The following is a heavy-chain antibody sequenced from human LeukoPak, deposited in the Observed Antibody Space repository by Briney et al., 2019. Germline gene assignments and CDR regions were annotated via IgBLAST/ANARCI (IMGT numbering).Heavy chain of an antibody. D-gene: IGHD2-15*01. V-gene: IGHV1-69*01. Sequence: AASVKVSCKASGGTFSSYAISWVRQAPGQGVEWMGGIIPIFGTANYAQKFQGRVTITADESTSTAYMELSSLRSEDTAVYYCASHGGSRPRNNWFDPWGQGTLVTVSS. J-gene: IGHJ5*02. CDR2: IIPIFGTA. CDR3: ASHGGSRPRNNWFDP. CDR1: GGTFSSYA.